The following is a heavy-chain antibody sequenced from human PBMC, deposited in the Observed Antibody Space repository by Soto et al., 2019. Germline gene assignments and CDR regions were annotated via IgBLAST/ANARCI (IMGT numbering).Heavy chain of an antibody. CDR2: IIPLFST. J-gene: IGHJ4*02. Sequence: QVQLVQSGAEVKKPGSSVKVSCKASGDTFRNYAFTWVRQAPVQGLEWMGTIIPLFSTRYAQKFQGRVTMTADESTSTVYMDLSSLKSDDTAVYYCARDPGIAVVGRGTSFEHWGQGNLVTVSS. CDR3: ARDPGIAVVGRGTSFEH. V-gene: IGHV1-69*18. D-gene: IGHD6-19*01. CDR1: GDTFRNYA.